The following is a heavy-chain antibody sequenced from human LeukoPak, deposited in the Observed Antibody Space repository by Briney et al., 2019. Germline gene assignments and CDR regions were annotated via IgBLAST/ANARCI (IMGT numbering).Heavy chain of an antibody. CDR1: GYSISSGYY. CDR3: ARGVRGYSSSSAFDI. J-gene: IGHJ3*02. D-gene: IGHD6-13*01. CDR2: MYYSGSS. V-gene: IGHV4-61*01. Sequence: PSETLSLTCTVSGYSISSGYYWGWIRQPPGKGLEWIGYMYYSGSSNYKPSLKSRVTISIDTSKSQFSLKLSSVTAADTAVYYCARGVRGYSSSSAFDIWGQGTMVTVSS.